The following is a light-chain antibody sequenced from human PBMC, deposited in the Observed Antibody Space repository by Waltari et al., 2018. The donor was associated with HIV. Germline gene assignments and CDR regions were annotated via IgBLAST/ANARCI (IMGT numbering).Light chain of an antibody. Sequence: QSLLTQPPSASGTPGPRVTFSCSGSSSNIGSNPVECYQKLPGTAPGLLIYNTNQRPAGVPDRFSGSKSGTSASLAISGRQSEDEADYYCAAWDDSLNGHVLFGGGTKLTVL. CDR1: SSNIGSNP. CDR2: NTN. J-gene: IGLJ2*01. CDR3: AAWDDSLNGHVL. V-gene: IGLV1-44*01.